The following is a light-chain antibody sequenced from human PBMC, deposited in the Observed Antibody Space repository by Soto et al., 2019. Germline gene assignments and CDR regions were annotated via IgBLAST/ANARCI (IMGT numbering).Light chain of an antibody. CDR1: QSVSNSC. CDR2: GAS. CDR3: QQYGSSPWT. J-gene: IGKJ1*01. Sequence: EIVLTQSPGPLPLSPGERATLSCRASQSVSNSCLAWYQHKPSQAPRLLIYGASNRATVFPDRFIGGGSGTDFTLTISRLEPEDFAVYYCQQYGSSPWTFGQGTKVDIK. V-gene: IGKV3-20*01.